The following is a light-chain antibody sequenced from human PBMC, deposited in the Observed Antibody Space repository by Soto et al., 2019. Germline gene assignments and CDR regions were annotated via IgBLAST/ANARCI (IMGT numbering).Light chain of an antibody. Sequence: QSVLTQPPSASGTPGQRVTISCSGSSSNIGSNTVNWYQQLPGTAPKLLIYSNNQRPSGAPDRFSGSKSGTSASLAISGLQSEDEADYYCAAWDDSLNGQVFGGGTQLTVL. CDR1: SSNIGSNT. J-gene: IGLJ2*01. V-gene: IGLV1-44*01. CDR3: AAWDDSLNGQV. CDR2: SNN.